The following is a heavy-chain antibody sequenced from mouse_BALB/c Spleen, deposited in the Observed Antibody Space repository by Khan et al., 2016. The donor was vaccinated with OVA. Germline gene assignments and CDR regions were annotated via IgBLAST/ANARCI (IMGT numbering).Heavy chain of an antibody. J-gene: IGHJ3*01. CDR2: MNYSGST. Sequence: EVQLQESGPGLVKPSQSLSLTCTVTGYSITSDYAWNWIRQFPGNKLEWMGYMNYSGSTTYNPSLKSRISITRDTSKNQFFLQLNSVTTEDTATYYCARWFTYGGQGTLVTVSA. CDR3: ARWFTY. V-gene: IGHV3-2*02. CDR1: GYSITSDYA.